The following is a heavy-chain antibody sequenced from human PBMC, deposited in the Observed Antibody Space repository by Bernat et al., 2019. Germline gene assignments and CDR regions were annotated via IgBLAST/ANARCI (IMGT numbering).Heavy chain of an antibody. J-gene: IGHJ4*02. V-gene: IGHV1-18*01. D-gene: IGHD6-19*01. CDR1: GYTFTSYG. CDR3: ARDNREVAVAGTTDY. CDR2: ISAYNGNT. Sequence: QVQLVQSGAEVKKPGASVNVSCKASGYTFTSYGISWVRQAPGQGLEWMGWISAYNGNTNYAQKLQGRVTMTTDTSTSTAYLELRSLRSDDTAVYYCARDNREVAVAGTTDYWGQGTLVTVSS.